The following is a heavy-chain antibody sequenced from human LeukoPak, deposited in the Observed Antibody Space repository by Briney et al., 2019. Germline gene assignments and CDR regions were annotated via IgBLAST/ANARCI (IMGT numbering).Heavy chain of an antibody. D-gene: IGHD3-22*01. CDR2: INPNSGGT. CDR1: GYTFTGYY. V-gene: IGHV1-2*02. Sequence: ASVKVSCKASGYTFTGYYMHWVRPAPGQGLEWMGWINPNSGGTNYAQKFQGRVTMTRDTSISTAYMELSRLRSDDTAVYYCARDQEYRGPIYDSSGYADYWGQGTLVTVSS. CDR3: ARDQEYRGPIYDSSGYADY. J-gene: IGHJ4*02.